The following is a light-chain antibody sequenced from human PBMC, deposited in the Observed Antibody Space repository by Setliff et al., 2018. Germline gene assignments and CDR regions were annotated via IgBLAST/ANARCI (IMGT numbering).Light chain of an antibody. CDR2: EVS. J-gene: IGLJ1*01. V-gene: IGLV2-8*01. CDR3: SSYAGSNTPYV. CDR1: SSYVGGYNY. Sequence: QSVLTQRPSASGSPGQSVTISCTGTSSYVGGYNYVSWYQQHPGKAPKLMIYEVSKRPSGVPDRFSGSKSGNTASLTVSGLQAEDEADYYCSSYAGSNTPYVFGTGTKVTVL.